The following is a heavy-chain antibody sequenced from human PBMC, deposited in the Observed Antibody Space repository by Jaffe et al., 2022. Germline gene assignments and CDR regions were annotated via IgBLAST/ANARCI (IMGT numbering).Heavy chain of an antibody. Sequence: EVQLVESGGGLVKPGGSLRLSCAASGFTFSSYSMNWVRQAPGKGLEWVSSISSSSSYIYYADSVKGRFTISRDNAKNSLYLQMNSLRAEDTAVYYCARGAYCGGDCKFSRYFDLWGRGTLVTVSS. CDR2: ISSSSSYI. V-gene: IGHV3-21*01. D-gene: IGHD2-21*01. J-gene: IGHJ2*01. CDR3: ARGAYCGGDCKFSRYFDL. CDR1: GFTFSSYS.